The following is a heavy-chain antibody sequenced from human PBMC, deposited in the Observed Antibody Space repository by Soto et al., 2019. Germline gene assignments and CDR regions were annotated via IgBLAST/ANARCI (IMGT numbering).Heavy chain of an antibody. CDR2: IWYDGSDK. Sequence: QVQLVESGGGVVQPGRSLRLSCAASGFIFRSYGMHWVRQAPGKGLEWVAVIWYDGSDKYYADSVKGRFTISRDNYKNTLYLKMNSLRAEDTAVYYCARTAAYDPAGLGDYFDYWGQGTLVTVSS. V-gene: IGHV3-33*03. CDR1: GFIFRSYG. D-gene: IGHD5-12*01. J-gene: IGHJ4*02. CDR3: ARTAAYDPAGLGDYFDY.